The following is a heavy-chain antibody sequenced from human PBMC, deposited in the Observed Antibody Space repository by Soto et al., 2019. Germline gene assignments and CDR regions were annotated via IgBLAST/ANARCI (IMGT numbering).Heavy chain of an antibody. D-gene: IGHD1-26*01. CDR2: IYYSGST. V-gene: IGHV4-61*01. J-gene: IGHJ4*02. CDR1: GGSVSSGSYY. Sequence: SETLSLTCTVSGGSVSSGSYYWSWIRQPPGKGLEWIGYIYYSGSTNYNPSLKSRVTISVDTSKNQFSLKLSSVTAADTAVYYCARDRMGEAGLPLDYWGQGTLVTVSS. CDR3: ARDRMGEAGLPLDY.